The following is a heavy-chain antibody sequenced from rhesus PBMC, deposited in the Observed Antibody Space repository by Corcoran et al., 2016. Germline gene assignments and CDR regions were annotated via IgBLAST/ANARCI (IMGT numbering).Heavy chain of an antibody. CDR1: GGSMSESSF. Sequence: QVRLQESGPGLVKSSETLSLTCAVSGGSMSESSFWNWIRQPPGKGLEWIGKIYAHLVTPCNPSLKSRVAISKDTSNTQFFLKVTSGTAADTAVYYCASPFERGRFEVWGAGVLVTVSS. J-gene: IGHJ5-1*01. D-gene: IGHD3-34*01. CDR3: ASPFERGRFEV. CDR2: IYAHLVT. V-gene: IGHV4S9*01.